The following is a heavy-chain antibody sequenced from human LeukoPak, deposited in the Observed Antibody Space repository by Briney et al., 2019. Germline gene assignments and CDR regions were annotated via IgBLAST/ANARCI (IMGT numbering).Heavy chain of an antibody. J-gene: IGHJ4*02. CDR3: TTLWLGPEF. CDR2: IKSVSDGETT. CDR1: GFSFSNAW. Sequence: GGYLRLSCAVSGFSFSNAWMNWVRQAPGKGLECVGRIKSVSDGETTDYAAPVKGRFTISRDDSRSTLYLQMHSLRTEDTAVYYCTTLWLGPEFWGQGTLVTVSS. D-gene: IGHD3-10*01. V-gene: IGHV3-15*01.